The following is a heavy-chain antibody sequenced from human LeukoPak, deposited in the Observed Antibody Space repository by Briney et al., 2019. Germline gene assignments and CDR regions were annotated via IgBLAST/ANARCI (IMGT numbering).Heavy chain of an antibody. Sequence: SETLSLTCTVSGGSISSGGYYWSWIRQHPGKGLEWIGYIYYSGSTYYNPSLKSRVTISVDTSKNQFSLKLSSVTAADTAVYYCARGPQVSFYYYYGMDVWGQGTTVTVSS. CDR1: GGSISSGGYY. CDR3: ARGPQVSFYYYYGMDV. J-gene: IGHJ6*02. V-gene: IGHV4-31*03. CDR2: IYYSGST.